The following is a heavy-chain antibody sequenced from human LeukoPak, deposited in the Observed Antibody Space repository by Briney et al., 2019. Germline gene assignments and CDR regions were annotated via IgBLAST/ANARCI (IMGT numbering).Heavy chain of an antibody. CDR1: GFTFSSYA. V-gene: IGHV3-64*01. J-gene: IGHJ6*03. CDR2: ISSNGGST. D-gene: IGHD2-2*01. Sequence: GGSLRLTCAASGFTFSSYAMHWVRQAPGKGLEYVSAISSNGGSTYYANSVKGRFTISRDNSKNTLYLQMGSLRAEDMAVYYCARDGVLAAPDYYYYYMDVWGKGTTVTVSS. CDR3: ARDGVLAAPDYYYYYMDV.